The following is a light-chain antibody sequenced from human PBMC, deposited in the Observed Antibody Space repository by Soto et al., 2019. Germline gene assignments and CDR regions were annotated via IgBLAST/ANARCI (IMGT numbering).Light chain of an antibody. V-gene: IGKV3-20*01. Sequence: EIVLTQSPGTLSLSPGERATLSCRASQSVSSSYLAWYQQKPGQAPGLLIYDASSRATGIPDRFSGSGSGTDFTLTISRLEPEDFAVYYCQQYDNSPWTFGQGTKVEIK. CDR3: QQYDNSPWT. CDR2: DAS. CDR1: QSVSSSY. J-gene: IGKJ1*01.